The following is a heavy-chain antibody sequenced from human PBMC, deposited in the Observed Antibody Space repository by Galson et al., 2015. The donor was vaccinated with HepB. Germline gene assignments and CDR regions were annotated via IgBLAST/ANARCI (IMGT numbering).Heavy chain of an antibody. CDR1: GFTFSSYW. CDR3: ARASEYQLLFWDDAFDI. J-gene: IGHJ3*02. D-gene: IGHD2-2*01. V-gene: IGHV3-7*01. CDR2: IKQDGSEK. Sequence: SLRLSCAASGFTFSSYWMSWVRQAPGKGLEWVANIKQDGSEKYYVDSVKGRFTISRDNAKNSLYLQMNSLRAEDTAVYYCARASEYQLLFWDDAFDIWGQGTMVTVSS.